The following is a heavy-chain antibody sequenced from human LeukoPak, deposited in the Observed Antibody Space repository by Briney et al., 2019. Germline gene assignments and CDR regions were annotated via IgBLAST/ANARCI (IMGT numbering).Heavy chain of an antibody. V-gene: IGHV4-39*07. D-gene: IGHD3-22*01. CDR1: GGSISSSSYY. CDR3: ARGVTMTVAKGWFDP. J-gene: IGHJ5*02. CDR2: IYYSGST. Sequence: PSETLSLTCTVSGGSISSSSYYWGWIRQPPGKGLEWIGSIYYSGSTYYNPSLKSRVTISVDTSKNQFSLKLSSVTAADTAVYYCARGVTMTVAKGWFDPWGQGTLVTVSS.